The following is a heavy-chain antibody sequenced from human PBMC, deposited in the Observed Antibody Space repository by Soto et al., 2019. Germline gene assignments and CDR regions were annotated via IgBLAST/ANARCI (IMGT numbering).Heavy chain of an antibody. V-gene: IGHV1-18*01. CDR1: CYTFASCG. Sequence: GASVKASCKASCYTFASCGMRWVRQSPVQGLEWMGFITAYNGNTNYAQKLQGRFTMTTDTATIAGYVELRGVRAYDTAVDYCLRDFGWFDPWGQGTLVTVSS. CDR2: ITAYNGNT. CDR3: LRDFGWFDP. D-gene: IGHD3-3*01. J-gene: IGHJ5*02.